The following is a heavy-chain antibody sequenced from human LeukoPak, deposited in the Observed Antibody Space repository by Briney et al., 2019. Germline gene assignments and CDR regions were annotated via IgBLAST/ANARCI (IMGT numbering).Heavy chain of an antibody. D-gene: IGHD4-17*01. J-gene: IGHJ4*02. CDR2: ISYDGSNK. CDR3: ARIMTTVTPFDY. V-gene: IGHV3-30-3*01. Sequence: GGSLSLSCAAPGFPFSSYVMPWARKAPAKGLGWVAVISYDGSNKYYADSVKGRFTISRDNSKNTLYLQMNSLRAEDTAVYYCARIMTTVTPFDYWGQGTLVTVSS. CDR1: GFPFSSYV.